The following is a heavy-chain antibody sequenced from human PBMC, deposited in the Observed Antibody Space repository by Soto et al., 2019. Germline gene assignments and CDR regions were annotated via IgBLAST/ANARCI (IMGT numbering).Heavy chain of an antibody. CDR3: ARDPGNYYDSSGYYPPLSFDI. CDR2: ISSSSSYI. J-gene: IGHJ3*02. D-gene: IGHD3-22*01. V-gene: IGHV3-21*01. Sequence: GGFLRLSCAASGFTFSSYSMNWVRQAPGKGLEWVSSISSSSSYIYYADSVKGRFTISRDNAKNSLYLQMNSLRAEDTAVYYCARDPGNYYDSSGYYPPLSFDIWGQGTIVTVSS. CDR1: GFTFSSYS.